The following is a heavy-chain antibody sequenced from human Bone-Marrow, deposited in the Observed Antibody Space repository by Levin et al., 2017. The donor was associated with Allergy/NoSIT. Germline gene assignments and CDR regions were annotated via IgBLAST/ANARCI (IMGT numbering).Heavy chain of an antibody. Sequence: GGSLRLSCAASGFTFSSNGIHWVRQAPGKGLELLAVLYYAGSYKYYADSVKVRFTISRDTSKYTLSLQMNSLRAEDTAVYYCALAGYSSTLLPYYLDSWGLGTLVTVSS. V-gene: IGHV3-33*01. J-gene: IGHJ4*02. CDR2: LYYAGSYK. D-gene: IGHD6-13*01. CDR3: ALAGYSSTLLPYYLDS. CDR1: GFTFSSNG.